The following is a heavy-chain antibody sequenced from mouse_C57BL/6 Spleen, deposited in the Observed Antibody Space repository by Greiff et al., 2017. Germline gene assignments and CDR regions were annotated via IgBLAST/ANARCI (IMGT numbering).Heavy chain of an antibody. CDR3: ARAEEATVVATGSFDD. V-gene: IGHV1-39*01. CDR2: INPYDGST. Sequence: EVQLQQSGPELVKPGASVKLSCKASGYSFTDYNMTWVKQSPGKSLEWVGGINPYDGSTSYNQKFKGKATLTVDKSSSTAYMQLISLTSVDSAVYYCARAEEATVVATGSFDDWGQGTTLTVSS. CDR1: GYSFTDYN. D-gene: IGHD1-1*01. J-gene: IGHJ2*01.